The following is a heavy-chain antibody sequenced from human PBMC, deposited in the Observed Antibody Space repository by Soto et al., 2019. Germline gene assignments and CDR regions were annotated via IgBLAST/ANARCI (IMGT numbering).Heavy chain of an antibody. J-gene: IGHJ4*02. CDR3: SRTNVSIGYANEFVS. D-gene: IGHD3-3*02. CDR1: GRSITSYY. CDR2: IYDNGIT. Sequence: QVVLQESGPGLVKPSETLSLTCSVSGRSITSYYWSWVRQPPAKGLEWIGYIYDNGITSQNPSLKSRVTMSADTSRNQFSLKLTSVTGADTAVYYCSRTNVSIGYANEFVSWGPGILVTVTS. V-gene: IGHV4-59*12.